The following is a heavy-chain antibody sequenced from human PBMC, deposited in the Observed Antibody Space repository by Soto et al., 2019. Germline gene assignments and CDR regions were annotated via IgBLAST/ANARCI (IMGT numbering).Heavy chain of an antibody. V-gene: IGHV4-34*01. D-gene: IGHD6-19*01. Sequence: PSETLSVTWAVLGGSISSGGYYWSWIRQPPGKGLEWIGEINHSGSTNYNPSLKSRVTISVDTSKNQFSLKLSSVTAADTAVYYCARVPPYSSGWGQDAFDIWGQGTMVTVSS. J-gene: IGHJ3*02. CDR3: ARVPPYSSGWGQDAFDI. CDR2: INHSGST. CDR1: GGSISSGGYY.